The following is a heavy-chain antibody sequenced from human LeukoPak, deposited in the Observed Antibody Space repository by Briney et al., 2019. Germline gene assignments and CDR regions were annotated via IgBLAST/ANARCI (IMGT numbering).Heavy chain of an antibody. J-gene: IGHJ5*02. CDR3: ARGGGIAARPYNR. CDR1: GFTFSSYW. D-gene: IGHD6-6*01. V-gene: IGHV3-30*03. CDR2: ISYDGSNK. Sequence: GGSLRLSFAASGFTFSSYWMSWVRQAPGKGLEWVAVISYDGSNKYYADSVKGRFTISRDNSKNTLYLQMNSLRAEDTAVYYCARGGGIAARPYNRWGQGTLVTVSS.